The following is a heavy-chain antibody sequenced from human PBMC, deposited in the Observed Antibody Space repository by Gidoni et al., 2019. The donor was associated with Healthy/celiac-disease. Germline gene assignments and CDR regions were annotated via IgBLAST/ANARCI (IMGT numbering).Heavy chain of an antibody. D-gene: IGHD6-6*01. CDR3: ARTVGYSSSRENYYYYYGMDV. CDR2: ISSSSSYI. V-gene: IGHV3-21*01. Sequence: EVQLVESGGGLVKPGGSLSLSCAASGFTFSSYSLNWVRQAPGKGLEWVSSISSSSSYIYYADSVKGRFTISRDNAKNSLYLQMNSLRAEDTTVYYCARTVGYSSSRENYYYYYGMDVWGQGTTVTVSS. CDR1: GFTFSSYS. J-gene: IGHJ6*02.